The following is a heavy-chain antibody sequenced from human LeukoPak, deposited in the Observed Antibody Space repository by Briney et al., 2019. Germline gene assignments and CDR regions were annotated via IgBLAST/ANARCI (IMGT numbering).Heavy chain of an antibody. CDR3: ARNRVLRGVPFDV. Sequence: ASVKVSCKASGYTFTSFSINWLRQAPGQGLEWMGWISAENGNTNYSQNLQGRVTMTTDTSANTAYMELRSLTSDDTAVYYCARNRVLRGVPFDVWGQGTLVTVSS. V-gene: IGHV1-18*01. CDR2: ISAENGNT. CDR1: GYTFTSFS. J-gene: IGHJ4*02. D-gene: IGHD3-10*01.